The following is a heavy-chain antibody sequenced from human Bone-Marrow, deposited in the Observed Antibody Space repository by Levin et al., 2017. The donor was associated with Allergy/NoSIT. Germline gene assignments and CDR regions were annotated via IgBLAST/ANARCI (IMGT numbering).Heavy chain of an antibody. Sequence: GASVKVSCKASGDTFNKYTISWVRQAPGQGLEWMGRIMPIIEIPHYAPKFQGRVTMTADKSTSTAYMDLRSVTPEDTAVYYCATDPECRGGSCHGMDVWGQGTTVTVSS. CDR2: IMPIIEIP. CDR1: GDTFNKYT. J-gene: IGHJ6*02. D-gene: IGHD2-15*01. CDR3: ATDPECRGGSCHGMDV. V-gene: IGHV1-69*04.